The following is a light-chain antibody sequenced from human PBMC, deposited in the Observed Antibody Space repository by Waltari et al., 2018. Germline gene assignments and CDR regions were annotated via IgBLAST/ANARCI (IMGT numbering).Light chain of an antibody. CDR2: KAS. CDR1: QIINSW. J-gene: IGKJ1*01. Sequence: DIQMTQSPSTLSASVGDRVTITCRASQIINSWLAWSQHKPGKVPKLVIYKASTLESGVPSRFSGSGSGTEFTLTISSLQPDDFATYHCQQYKSFPWTFGQGTKVEIK. CDR3: QQYKSFPWT. V-gene: IGKV1-5*03.